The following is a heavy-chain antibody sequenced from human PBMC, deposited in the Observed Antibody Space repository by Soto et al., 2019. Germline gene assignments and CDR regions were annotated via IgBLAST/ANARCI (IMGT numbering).Heavy chain of an antibody. Sequence: QITLKESGPTLVKTTQTLTLTCTFSGFSLSTSGVGVGWIRQPPGKALEWLALIYWDDDKRYSPALKSRLTTTKDTYKNQVVHTVTNMDPVDTATDYCAHIRRGSYFDSWGQGTLVTVSS. J-gene: IGHJ4*02. D-gene: IGHD3-16*01. CDR2: IYWDDDK. CDR3: AHIRRGSYFDS. V-gene: IGHV2-5*02. CDR1: GFSLSTSGVG.